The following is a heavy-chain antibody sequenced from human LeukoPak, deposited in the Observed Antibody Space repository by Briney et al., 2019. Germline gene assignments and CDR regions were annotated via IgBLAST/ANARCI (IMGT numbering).Heavy chain of an antibody. Sequence: GGSLRLSCAASGFTFSSYDMNWFRKAPGKGLEWVSYISTMSSTKYYADSVKGRFTISRDNAKNSLYLQMNSLRDEDTAVYYCARGKIGYYYGDYDGFWGQGTLVTVSS. J-gene: IGHJ4*02. V-gene: IGHV3-48*02. CDR2: ISTMSSTK. CDR1: GFTFSSYD. CDR3: ARGKIGYYYGDYDGF. D-gene: IGHD4-17*01.